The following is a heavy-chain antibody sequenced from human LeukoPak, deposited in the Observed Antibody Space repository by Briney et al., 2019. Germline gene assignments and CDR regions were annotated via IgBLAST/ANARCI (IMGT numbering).Heavy chain of an antibody. CDR3: ARDTDGFESGYGYYYYHGMDV. D-gene: IGHD3-3*01. V-gene: IGHV3-21*01. Sequence: GGSRRLSCAASGFTFSTYSMNWVRQAPGKGLEWVSSISSSSGYIYYADSVKGRFTISRDNAKNSLYLQMNSLRAEDTAVYYCARDTDGFESGYGYYYYHGMDVWGQGTTVTVSS. CDR2: ISSSSGYI. J-gene: IGHJ6*02. CDR1: GFTFSTYS.